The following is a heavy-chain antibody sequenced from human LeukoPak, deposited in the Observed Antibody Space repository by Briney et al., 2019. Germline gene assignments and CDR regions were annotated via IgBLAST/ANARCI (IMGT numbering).Heavy chain of an antibody. J-gene: IGHJ5*02. CDR1: GGSISSGGYS. D-gene: IGHD3-22*01. V-gene: IGHV4-30-2*01. Sequence: SQTLSLTCAVSGGSISSGGYSWSWIRQPPGKGLEWIGYIYHSGSTYYNPSLKSRVTISVDRSKNQFSLKLSSVTAADTAVYYCARGDYYDSSGHRYNWFDPWGQGTLVTVSS. CDR3: ARGDYYDSSGHRYNWFDP. CDR2: IYHSGST.